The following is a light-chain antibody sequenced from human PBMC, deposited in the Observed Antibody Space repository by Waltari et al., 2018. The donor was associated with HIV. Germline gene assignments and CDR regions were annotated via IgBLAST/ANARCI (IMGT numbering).Light chain of an antibody. J-gene: IGLJ1*01. CDR3: TSYASGSTPCV. CDR2: DVT. V-gene: IGLV2-14*03. CDR1: SRDVGSYNY. Sequence: HSALTQPASVSGSPGQPITISCTGTSRDVGSYNYVSWYQQHPAKAPKLIIYDVTKRPSGVPNRFSGSKSGNTASLTISGLRAEDEADYYCTSYASGSTPCVFGTGTKVTVL.